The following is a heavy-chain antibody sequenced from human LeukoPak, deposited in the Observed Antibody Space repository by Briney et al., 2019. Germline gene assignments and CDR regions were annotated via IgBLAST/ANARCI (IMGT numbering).Heavy chain of an antibody. CDR1: GFTFSGSA. CDR3: IWDYYYYMDV. V-gene: IGHV3-73*01. CDR2: IRSKANSYAT. D-gene: IGHD7-27*01. Sequence: GGSLRLSCAASGFTFSGSAMHWVRQASGKGLEWVGRIRSKANSYATAYAASVKGRFTISRDDSKNTAYLQMNSLKTEDTAVYYCIWDYYYYMDVWGKGTTVTVSS. J-gene: IGHJ6*03.